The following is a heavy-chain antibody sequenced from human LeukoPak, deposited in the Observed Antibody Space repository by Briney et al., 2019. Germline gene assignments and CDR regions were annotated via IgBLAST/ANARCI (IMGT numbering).Heavy chain of an antibody. V-gene: IGHV4-59*12. CDR1: GGYISSYY. J-gene: IGHJ3*02. D-gene: IGHD3-10*01. CDR2: FYYSGST. CDR3: AKSNGYGLVDI. Sequence: PSETLSLTCTVSGGYISSYYWSWIRQPPGKGLEWIGYFYYSGSTNYNPSLKSRVTISVDTSRNQFSLKLNSVTAADTAVYYCAKSNGYGLVDIWGQGTMVTVSS.